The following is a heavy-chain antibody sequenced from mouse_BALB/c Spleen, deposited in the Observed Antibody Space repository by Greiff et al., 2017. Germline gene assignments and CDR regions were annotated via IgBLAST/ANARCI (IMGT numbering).Heavy chain of an antibody. D-gene: IGHD2-3*01. CDR2: ISSGSSTI. CDR1: GFTFSSFG. V-gene: IGHV5-17*02. CDR3: AISDGYYEGFYWYFDV. J-gene: IGHJ1*01. Sequence: EVNLVESGGGLVQPGGSRKLSCAASGFTFSSFGMHWVRQAPEKGLEWVAYISSGSSTIYYADTVKGRFTISRDNPKNTLFLQMTSLRSEDTAMYYCAISDGYYEGFYWYFDVWGAGTTVTVSS.